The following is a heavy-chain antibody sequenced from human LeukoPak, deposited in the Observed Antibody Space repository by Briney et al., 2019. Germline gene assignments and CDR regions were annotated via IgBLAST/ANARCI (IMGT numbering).Heavy chain of an antibody. CDR3: ARGFVVVPAAPLGYFDY. J-gene: IGHJ4*02. Sequence: GGSLRLSCAASGFTFSSYSMNWVRQAPGKGLEWVANIKQDGSEKYYVDSVKGRFTISRDNAKNSLYLQMNSLRAEDTAVYYCARGFVVVPAAPLGYFDYWGQGTLVTVSS. V-gene: IGHV3-7*04. CDR2: IKQDGSEK. D-gene: IGHD2-2*01. CDR1: GFTFSSYS.